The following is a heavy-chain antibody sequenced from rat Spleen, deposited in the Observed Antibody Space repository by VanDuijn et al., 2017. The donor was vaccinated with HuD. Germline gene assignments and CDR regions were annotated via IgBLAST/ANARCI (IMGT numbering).Heavy chain of an antibody. CDR1: GFTFSKYD. CDR3: ATDGYYDGTYYSVYAMDA. CDR2: ISPSGGST. D-gene: IGHD1-12*02. V-gene: IGHV5-27*01. Sequence: EVQLVESGGGLVQPGRSLKLSCAASGFTFSKYDMARVRQAPTKGLEWVASISPSGGSTYYRDSVKGRFTVSRDNAKSTLYLQMDSLKSEDTATYYCATDGYYDGTYYSVYAMDAWGQGASVTVSS. J-gene: IGHJ4*01.